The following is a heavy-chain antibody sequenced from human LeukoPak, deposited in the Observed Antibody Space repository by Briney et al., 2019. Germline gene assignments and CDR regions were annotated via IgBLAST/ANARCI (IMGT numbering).Heavy chain of an antibody. J-gene: IGHJ4*02. CDR1: GYTFTSYD. CDR2: MNPNSGNT. Sequence: ASVKVSCKASGYTFTSYDINWVRQATGQGLEWMGWMNPNSGNTGYAQKFQGRVTITRNTSISTAYMELSSLESEDTAVYYCARETPSRYFDYWGQGTLVTVSS. CDR3: ARETPSRYFDY. V-gene: IGHV1-8*03. D-gene: IGHD4-23*01.